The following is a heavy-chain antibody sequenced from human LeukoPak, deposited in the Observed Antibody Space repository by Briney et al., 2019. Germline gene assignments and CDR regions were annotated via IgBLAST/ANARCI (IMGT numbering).Heavy chain of an antibody. CDR2: ISYDGSNK. CDR1: GFTFSSYG. Sequence: PGGSLRLSCAASGFTFSSYGMHWGRQAPGKGLEWVAVISYDGSNKYYADSVKGRFTISRDNSKNTLYLQMSSLRAEDTAVYYCAKDEDGAIWFGELYRPFDPWGQGTLVTVSS. J-gene: IGHJ5*02. CDR3: AKDEDGAIWFGELYRPFDP. D-gene: IGHD3-10*01. V-gene: IGHV3-30*18.